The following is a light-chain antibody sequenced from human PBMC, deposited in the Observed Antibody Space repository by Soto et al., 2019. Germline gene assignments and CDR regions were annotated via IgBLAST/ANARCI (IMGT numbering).Light chain of an antibody. J-gene: IGKJ2*01. CDR3: QQYNDWPYT. Sequence: EIVMTQSPATLSVSPGERATLSCRAAQSVGSNLAWYQQKPGQAPRLLIYGASTRATGIPVRFSGSGSGTEFTLTISSLQSEEFVVYYCQQYNDWPYTFGQGTKLEIK. CDR1: QSVGSN. V-gene: IGKV3-15*01. CDR2: GAS.